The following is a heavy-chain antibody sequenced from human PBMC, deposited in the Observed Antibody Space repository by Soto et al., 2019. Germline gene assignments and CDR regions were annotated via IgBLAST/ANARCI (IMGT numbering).Heavy chain of an antibody. J-gene: IGHJ5*02. CDR1: GFSLSTSGVG. CDR3: AHSLIGYYYDSSGSNWFDP. V-gene: IGHV2-5*02. Sequence: QITLKESGPTLVKPTQTLTLTCTFSGFSLSTSGVGVGWIRQPPGKALEWLALIYWDDDKRYSPSLKSRLTITKDTSKNQVVLTMTNMDPXDTATYYCAHSLIGYYYDSSGSNWFDPWGQGTLVTVSS. CDR2: IYWDDDK. D-gene: IGHD3-22*01.